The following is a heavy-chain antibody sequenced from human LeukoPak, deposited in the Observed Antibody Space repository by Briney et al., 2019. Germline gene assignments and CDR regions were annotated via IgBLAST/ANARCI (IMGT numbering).Heavy chain of an antibody. Sequence: SETLSLTCTVSGGSISSYYGSWIRLPPGKGLEWIGYIYYTGATYYNPSLKSRVTISLDTSKNQFSLKLSSVTAADAAVYYCARAGYSYGTGYYFDYWGQGALVTVSS. CDR3: ARAGYSYGTGYYFDY. CDR1: GGSISSYY. D-gene: IGHD5-18*01. J-gene: IGHJ4*02. CDR2: IYYTGAT. V-gene: IGHV4-59*01.